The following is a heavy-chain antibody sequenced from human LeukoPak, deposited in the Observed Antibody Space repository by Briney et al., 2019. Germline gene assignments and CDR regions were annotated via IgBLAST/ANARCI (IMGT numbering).Heavy chain of an antibody. CDR3: VIDSSGWVLSREEYWFDP. J-gene: IGHJ5*02. CDR2: INPNSGGT. CDR1: GYTFTGYY. V-gene: IGHV1-2*02. D-gene: IGHD6-19*01. Sequence: ASVKVSCKASGYTFTGYYMHWVRQAPGQGLEWMGWINPNSGGTNYAQKFQGRVTMARDTSISTAYMELSRLRSDDTAVYYCVIDSSGWVLSREEYWFDPWGQGTLVTVSS.